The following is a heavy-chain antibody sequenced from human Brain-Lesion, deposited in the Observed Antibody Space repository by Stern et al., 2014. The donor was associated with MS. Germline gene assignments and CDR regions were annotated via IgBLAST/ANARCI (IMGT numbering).Heavy chain of an antibody. CDR2: IYYRGST. Sequence: QLVESGPGLVKPSETLSLTCTVSGGSISSSSYYWGWIRQPPGKGLEWIGSIYYRGSTYYNPSLKSRVPLSMGTSKNQFSLRLSSVTAADTAVYFCAKLWLGELPESPFDYWGQGTLVTVSS. CDR1: GGSISSSSYY. CDR3: AKLWLGELPESPFDY. D-gene: IGHD3-10*01. V-gene: IGHV4-39*01. J-gene: IGHJ4*02.